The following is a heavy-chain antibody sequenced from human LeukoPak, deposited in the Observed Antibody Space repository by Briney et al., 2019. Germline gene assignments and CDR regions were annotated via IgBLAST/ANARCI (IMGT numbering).Heavy chain of an antibody. CDR1: GFTFSDYY. Sequence: GGSLRLSCAASGFTFSDYYMDWVRQAPGKGLEWVANIKQDGSEKYYVDSVKGRFTISRDNAKNSLYLQMNSLRAEDTAVYYCARGRLDYGDPRYFDYWGQGTLVTVSS. V-gene: IGHV3-7*01. D-gene: IGHD4-17*01. CDR2: IKQDGSEK. CDR3: ARGRLDYGDPRYFDY. J-gene: IGHJ4*02.